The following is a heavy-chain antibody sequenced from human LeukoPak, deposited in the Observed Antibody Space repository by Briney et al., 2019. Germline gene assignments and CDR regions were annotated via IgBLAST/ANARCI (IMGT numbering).Heavy chain of an antibody. V-gene: IGHV3-53*01. Sequence: GGSLRLSCAASGFIVSSKYMSWVRQAPGKGLEWVSVIYSGGSTYYAASVEGRFTISRDNSKNTVYLQMNNLRVDDTAVYYCARAAPIDYWGQGILVTVSS. CDR1: GFIVSSKY. J-gene: IGHJ4*02. CDR3: ARAAPIDY. CDR2: IYSGGST.